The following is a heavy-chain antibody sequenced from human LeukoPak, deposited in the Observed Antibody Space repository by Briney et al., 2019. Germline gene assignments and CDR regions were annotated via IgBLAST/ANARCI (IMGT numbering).Heavy chain of an antibody. V-gene: IGHV3-23*01. CDR1: GFTFSSYA. Sequence: GGSLRLSCAASGFTFSSYAMSWVRQAPGKGLEWVSAISGSGGSTYYADSVKGRFTISRDNSKNTLYLQMNSLRAEDTAVYYCAKVTTYYYDGSGYYEDYWGQGTLVTVSS. CDR3: AKVTTYYYDGSGYYEDY. J-gene: IGHJ4*02. D-gene: IGHD3-22*01. CDR2: ISGSGGST.